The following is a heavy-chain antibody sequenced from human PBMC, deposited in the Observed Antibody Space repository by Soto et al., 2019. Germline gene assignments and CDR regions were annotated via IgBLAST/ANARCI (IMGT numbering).Heavy chain of an antibody. CDR1: GFSVSGNH. J-gene: IGHJ5*02. D-gene: IGHD1-26*01. Sequence: GSLRLSCAISGFSVSGNHLSWVRQAPGKGLEWVSVHYSGGSTYYADSVQGRFTISRDKSNNTLYLQMRRVRAEDTAVYFCARHRHPRGTVGATSPLDPWGQGTQVTVSS. V-gene: IGHV3-53*01. CDR3: ARHRHPRGTVGATSPLDP. CDR2: HYSGGST.